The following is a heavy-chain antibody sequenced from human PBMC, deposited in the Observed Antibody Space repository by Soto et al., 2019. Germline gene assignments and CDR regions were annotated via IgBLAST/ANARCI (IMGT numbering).Heavy chain of an antibody. CDR1: GGSVGSGEYY. V-gene: IGHV4-30-4*01. Sequence: QVQLQESGPGLVKPSQTLSLACTVSGGSVGSGEYYYSWIRQPPGKGLEWIGYIYDSGITNYTPSLKGRFTMSLDRTTNQVSLKLSSVTAADTAVYFCARDVAHVYTENVWGQGTMVTVSS. CDR3: ARDVAHVYTENV. D-gene: IGHD2-15*01. J-gene: IGHJ3*01. CDR2: IYDSGIT.